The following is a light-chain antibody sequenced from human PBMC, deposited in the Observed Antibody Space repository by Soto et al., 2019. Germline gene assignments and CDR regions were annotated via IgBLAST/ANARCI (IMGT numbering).Light chain of an antibody. J-gene: IGLJ3*02. Sequence: QSALTQPASVSGSPGQSITISCTGTSSDVGSYNYVSWYQQHPGKAPKLMMYDVSNRPSGVSNRFSGSKSGNTASLTISGLQAEDEADYYCSSYTSSSWVFGGWTKVTVL. V-gene: IGLV2-14*01. CDR3: SSYTSSSWV. CDR2: DVS. CDR1: SSDVGSYNY.